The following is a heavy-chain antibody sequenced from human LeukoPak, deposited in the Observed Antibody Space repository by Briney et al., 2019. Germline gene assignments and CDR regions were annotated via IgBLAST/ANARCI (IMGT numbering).Heavy chain of an antibody. CDR3: ARGASARQDY. CDR2: ISYDGSNK. D-gene: IGHD2-2*01. CDR1: GFTFSSYA. J-gene: IGHJ4*02. Sequence: PGGSLRLSCAASGFTFSSYAMHWVRQAPGKGLEWVAVISYDGSNKYYADSVKGRFTISRDNAENTLYLQMNSLRAEDTAVYYCARGASARQDYWGQGTLVTVSS. V-gene: IGHV3-30-3*01.